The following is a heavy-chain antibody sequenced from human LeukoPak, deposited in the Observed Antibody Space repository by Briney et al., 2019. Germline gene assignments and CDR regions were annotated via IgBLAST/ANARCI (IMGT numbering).Heavy chain of an antibody. J-gene: IGHJ4*02. CDR2: INHSGST. D-gene: IGHD3-3*01. Sequence: SETLSLTCTVSGYSISGYYWSWIRQPPGKGLEWIGEINHSGSTNYNPSLKSRVTISVDTSKNQFSLKLSSVTAADTAVYYCARAIFWSGPWGQGTLVTVSS. CDR3: ARAIFWSGP. V-gene: IGHV4-34*01. CDR1: GYSISGYY.